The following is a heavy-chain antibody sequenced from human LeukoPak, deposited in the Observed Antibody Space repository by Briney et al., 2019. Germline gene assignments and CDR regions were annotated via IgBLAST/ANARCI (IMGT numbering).Heavy chain of an antibody. CDR1: GGSISSYY. CDR2: IYYSGST. CDR3: ARIGSVAVAGTDY. J-gene: IGHJ4*02. V-gene: IGHV4-59*01. Sequence: SETLSLTCTVSGGSISSYYWSWIRQPPGKGLEWIGYIYYSGSTNYNPSLKSRVTISVDTSKNQFSLRLRSVTAADTAVYYCARIGSVAVAGTDYWGQGTLVTVSS. D-gene: IGHD6-19*01.